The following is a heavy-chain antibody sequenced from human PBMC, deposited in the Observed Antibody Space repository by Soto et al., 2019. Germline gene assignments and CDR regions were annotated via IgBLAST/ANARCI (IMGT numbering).Heavy chain of an antibody. Sequence: SETLSLTCTVSGGSISSYYWCWIREPAGGGLGWIGYIYYSGSTNYNPSLKSRVTITVDTSKNQLSLKLSSVTAADTAVYYCARDGPYSSGSWNWFDPWGQGTLVTIPS. V-gene: IGHV4-59*01. J-gene: IGHJ5*01. CDR1: GGSISSYY. CDR3: ARDGPYSSGSWNWFDP. CDR2: IYYSGST. D-gene: IGHD6-19*01.